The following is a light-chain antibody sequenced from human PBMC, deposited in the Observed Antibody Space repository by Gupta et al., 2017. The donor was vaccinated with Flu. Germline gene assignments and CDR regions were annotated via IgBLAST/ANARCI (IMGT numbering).Light chain of an antibody. CDR1: SSNIGSNY. CDR3: AARDDSLSLWV. Sequence: RITNSCSGTSSNIGSNYVDWSQHLPGTAPKLLICTDDKRRSGVPGGFSDSKSGTSATMASSGLRAEDEGDYYCAARDDSLSLWVFGGGTKLTVL. J-gene: IGLJ3*02. CDR2: TDD. V-gene: IGLV1-47*01.